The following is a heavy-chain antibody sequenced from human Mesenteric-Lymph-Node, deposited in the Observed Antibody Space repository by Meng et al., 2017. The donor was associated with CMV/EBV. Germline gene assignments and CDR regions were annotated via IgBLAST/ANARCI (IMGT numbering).Heavy chain of an antibody. D-gene: IGHD3-22*01. J-gene: IGHJ4*02. CDR2: IRYDGSNK. V-gene: IGHV3-30*02. CDR1: GFTFSSYG. Sequence: GESLKISCAASGFTFSSYGMHWVRQAPGKGLDWVAFIRYDGSNKYYADSVKGRFTISRDNSKNTLYLQMNSLRAEDTAVYYCAKEATMIGGHFDYWGQGTLVTVSS. CDR3: AKEATMIGGHFDY.